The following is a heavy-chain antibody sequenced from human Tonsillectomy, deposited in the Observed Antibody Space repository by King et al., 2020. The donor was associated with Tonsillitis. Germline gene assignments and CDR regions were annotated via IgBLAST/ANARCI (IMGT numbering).Heavy chain of an antibody. CDR3: ARGPIATAGDYYYYYMDV. Sequence: QLVQSEAEMKKPGSSVTVSCKASGGTFSNLAISWVRQAPGQGLEWMGGIIPIFGTPNYAQKFQGRVTITADESTSTAYMELSRLRSADTAVYYCARGPIATAGDYYYYYMDVWGRGTSVTVSS. J-gene: IGHJ6*03. D-gene: IGHD6-13*01. CDR1: GGTFSNLA. CDR2: IIPIFGTP. V-gene: IGHV1-69*01.